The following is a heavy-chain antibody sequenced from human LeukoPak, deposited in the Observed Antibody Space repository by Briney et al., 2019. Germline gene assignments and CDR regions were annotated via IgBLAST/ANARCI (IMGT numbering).Heavy chain of an antibody. J-gene: IGHJ4*02. D-gene: IGHD6-13*01. CDR2: IYSGGST. CDR3: ARGHGARIAAAGY. V-gene: IGHV3-53*01. Sequence: GGSLRLSCAASGFTVSSNYMSWVRQAPGKGLEWVSVIYSGGSTYYADSVKGRFTISRDNSKNTLYLQMNSLRAEDTAVYYCARGHGARIAAAGYWGQGTLVTVSS. CDR1: GFTVSSNY.